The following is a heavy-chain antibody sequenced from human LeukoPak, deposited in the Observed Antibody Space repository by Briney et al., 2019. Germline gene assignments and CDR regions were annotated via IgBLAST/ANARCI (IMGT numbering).Heavy chain of an antibody. Sequence: ASVKVSCKASGYTFTGHYIYWVRQAPGQGLEWMGWMKPNSGGTNYVQKFQGRVTMTRDTSISTAYMELSRLRSDDTAVYYCARSLYYYDSSGWAAFDHWGQGTQVTVSS. CDR3: ARSLYYYDSSGWAAFDH. J-gene: IGHJ4*02. CDR2: MKPNSGGT. D-gene: IGHD3-22*01. CDR1: GYTFTGHY. V-gene: IGHV1-2*02.